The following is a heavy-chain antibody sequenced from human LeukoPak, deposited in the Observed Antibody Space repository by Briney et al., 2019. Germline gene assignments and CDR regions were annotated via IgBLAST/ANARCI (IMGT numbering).Heavy chain of an antibody. CDR1: GFTFSDYY. V-gene: IGHV3-11*01. CDR3: ARDMSGRYDAFDI. CDR2: ISSSGSTI. D-gene: IGHD1-26*01. J-gene: IGHJ3*02. Sequence: GGSLRLSCAASGFTFSDYYMSWIRQAPGKGLEWVSYISSSGSTIYYADSVKGRFTISGDNAKNSLYLQMNNLRAEDTAVYYCARDMSGRYDAFDIWGQGTMVTVSS.